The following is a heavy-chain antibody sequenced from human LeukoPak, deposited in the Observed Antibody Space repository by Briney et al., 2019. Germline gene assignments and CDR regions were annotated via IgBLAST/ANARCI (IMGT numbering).Heavy chain of an antibody. CDR2: INPSDGKT. CDR3: ARGYSGYDSDY. J-gene: IGHJ4*02. D-gene: IGHD5-12*01. V-gene: IGHV1-46*01. CDR1: GYTFTSYY. Sequence: ASVKVSCKASGYTFTSYYIHWVRQAPGQGLEWMGIINPSDGKTKYAQKFQGRVTMTRDTSTSTVYMEPSSLRSEDTAVYYCARGYSGYDSDYWGQGTLVTVSS.